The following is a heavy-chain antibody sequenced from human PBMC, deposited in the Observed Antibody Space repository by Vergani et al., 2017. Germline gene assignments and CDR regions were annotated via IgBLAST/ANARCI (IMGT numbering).Heavy chain of an antibody. CDR2: ISSSSSYI. CDR1: GFTFSSYS. D-gene: IGHD1-26*01. V-gene: IGHV3-21*01. Sequence: EVQLVESGGGLVKPGGSLRLSCAASGFTFSSYSMNWVRQAPGKGLQWVSSISSSSSYIYYADSVKGRFTISRDNSRKSLYLKINSLRAEDTAVYYCARGVVGVLDYWGQGTLVTVAS. CDR3: ARGVVGVLDY. J-gene: IGHJ4*02.